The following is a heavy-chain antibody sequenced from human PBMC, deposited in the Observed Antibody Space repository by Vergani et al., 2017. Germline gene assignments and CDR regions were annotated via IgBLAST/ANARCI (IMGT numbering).Heavy chain of an antibody. Sequence: QVQLQESGPGLVKPSETLSLTCAVSGFSIDNGYYWDWIRQPPGKGLEWIGSIYRTGRTHFNPSLKSRVTISVDTSNNHFSLRLNSLTPADTAVYYCAGRYGVVYDIFSGTQYFFDFWGQGALVTVSS. CDR3: AGRYGVVYDIFSGTQYFFDF. CDR2: IYRTGRT. CDR1: GFSIDNGYY. J-gene: IGHJ4*02. D-gene: IGHD3-9*01. V-gene: IGHV4-38-2*01.